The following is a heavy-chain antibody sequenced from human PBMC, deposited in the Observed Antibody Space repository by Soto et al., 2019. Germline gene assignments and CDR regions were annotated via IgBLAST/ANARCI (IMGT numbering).Heavy chain of an antibody. CDR2: ISAYNGNT. CDR1: GYTFTSYG. J-gene: IGHJ3*02. Sequence: GASVKVSCKASGYTFTSYGISWVRQAPGQGLEWMGWISAYNGNTNYAQKLQGRVTMTTDTSTSTAYMELRSLRSDDTAVYYCARVYYYDSSGLAFDIWGQGTMVTGSS. V-gene: IGHV1-18*01. CDR3: ARVYYYDSSGLAFDI. D-gene: IGHD3-22*01.